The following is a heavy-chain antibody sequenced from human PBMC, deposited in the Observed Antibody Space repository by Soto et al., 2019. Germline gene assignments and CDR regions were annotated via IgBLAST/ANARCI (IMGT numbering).Heavy chain of an antibody. CDR3: ASMEGYCSGGSCYIGLENAFDI. Sequence: ASVKVSCKTSGYTYINYAITWVRQAPGQGLECMGWINTYSGNTKYAENVQGRVTITRDTSASTAYMELSSLRSEDTAVYYCASMEGYCSGGSCYIGLENAFDIWGQGTMVTVSS. J-gene: IGHJ3*02. V-gene: IGHV1-18*01. D-gene: IGHD2-15*01. CDR1: GYTYINYA. CDR2: INTYSGNT.